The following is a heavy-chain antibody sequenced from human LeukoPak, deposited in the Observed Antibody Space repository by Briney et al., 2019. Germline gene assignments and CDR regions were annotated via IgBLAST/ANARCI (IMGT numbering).Heavy chain of an antibody. J-gene: IGHJ3*01. CDR2: IYQDGGS. CDR3: ARQRGSYGDALDL. D-gene: IGHD3-16*01. V-gene: IGHV4-59*08. Sequence: SGTLSLTCAVSGGSISSHYWSWIRQAPGRGLEWFGFIYQDGGSTYNPSLKSRVTISLATSKNIFSLKLKSVTAADTGIYYCARQRGSYGDALDLWGQGTMVTVS. CDR1: GGSISSHY.